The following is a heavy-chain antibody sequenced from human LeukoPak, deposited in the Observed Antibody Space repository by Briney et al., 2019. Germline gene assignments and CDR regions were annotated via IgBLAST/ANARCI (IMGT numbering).Heavy chain of an antibody. D-gene: IGHD2-15*01. CDR3: AIYCSGGSCSRN. CDR2: INQDGSEK. Sequence: PGGSLRLSCAASGFTLSSYWMSWVRQTPGKGLEWVANINQDGSEKYYVDSVKGRFTISRDNAKNSLYLQMNSLRAEDTAVYYCAIYCSGGSCSRNWGQGTLVTVSS. V-gene: IGHV3-7*05. CDR1: GFTLSSYW. J-gene: IGHJ4*02.